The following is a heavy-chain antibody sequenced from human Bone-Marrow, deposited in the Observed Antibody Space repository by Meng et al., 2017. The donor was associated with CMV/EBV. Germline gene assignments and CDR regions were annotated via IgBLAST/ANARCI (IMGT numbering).Heavy chain of an antibody. CDR3: ARRRHYYGMDV. V-gene: IGHV4-39*01. CDR2: IYYSGST. J-gene: IGHJ6*02. D-gene: IGHD6-25*01. Sequence: GSLRLSCTVSGGSISSSSYYWGWIRQPPGKGLEWIGSIYYSGSTYYNPSLKSRVTISVGTSKNQFSLKLSSVTAADTAVYYCARRRHYYGMDVWGQGTTVAVSS. CDR1: GGSISSSSYY.